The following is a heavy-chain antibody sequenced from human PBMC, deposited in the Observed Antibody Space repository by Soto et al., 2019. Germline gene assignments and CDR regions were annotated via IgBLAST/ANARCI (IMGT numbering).Heavy chain of an antibody. CDR1: GYTFTSYD. Sequence: QVQLVQSGAEVKKPGASVKVSCKASGYTFTSYDINWVRQATGQGLEWMGWMKPNSGNTGYAQKFQGRVTMTRNTSISTAYLELSSLSVDHLAVHYRARGYNYHVSGDDAFDISGQGTMVTVSS. J-gene: IGHJ3*02. CDR3: ARGYNYHVSGDDAFDI. D-gene: IGHD3-10*01. V-gene: IGHV1-8*01. CDR2: MKPNSGNT.